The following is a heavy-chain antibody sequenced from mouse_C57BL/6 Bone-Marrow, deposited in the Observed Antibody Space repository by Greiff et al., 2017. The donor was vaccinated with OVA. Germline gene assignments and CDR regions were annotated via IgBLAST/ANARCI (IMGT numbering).Heavy chain of an antibody. CDR2: ISNGGGST. Sequence: VQLKESGGGLVQPGGSLKLSCAASGFTFSDYYMYWVRQTPEKRLEWVAYISNGGGSTYYPDTVKGRFTISRDNAKNTLYLQMSRLKSEDTAMYYCARPWLPYYYAMDYWGQGTSVTVSS. V-gene: IGHV5-12*01. CDR1: GFTFSDYY. D-gene: IGHD2-2*01. J-gene: IGHJ4*01. CDR3: ARPWLPYYYAMDY.